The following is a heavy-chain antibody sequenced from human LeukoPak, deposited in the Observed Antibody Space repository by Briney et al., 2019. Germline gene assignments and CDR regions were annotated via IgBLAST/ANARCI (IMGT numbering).Heavy chain of an antibody. D-gene: IGHD2-2*02. CDR1: GYTFTSYY. V-gene: IGHV1-46*01. J-gene: IGHJ4*02. Sequence: ASVKVSCKASGYTFTSYYVHWVRQAPGQGLEWMGIINPSGGSTSYAQKFQGRVTMTRDTSTSTVYMELSSLRSEDTAVYYCARAGCSSTSCYTDYFDYWGQGTLFTVSS. CDR3: ARAGCSSTSCYTDYFDY. CDR2: INPSGGST.